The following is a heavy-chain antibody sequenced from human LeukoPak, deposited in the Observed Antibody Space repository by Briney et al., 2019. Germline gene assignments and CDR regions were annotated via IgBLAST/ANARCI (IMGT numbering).Heavy chain of an antibody. J-gene: IGHJ3*02. V-gene: IGHV3-30*18. CDR3: AKDLWFGDSSDAFDI. D-gene: IGHD3-10*01. Sequence: GGSLRLSCAASGFIFSRYWMNWVRQAPGKGLEWVAVISDDGSSEYYADSVKGRFTISRDNSKNTLYLQMNSLRAEDTAVYYCAKDLWFGDSSDAFDIWGQGTMVTVSS. CDR2: ISDDGSSE. CDR1: GFIFSRYW.